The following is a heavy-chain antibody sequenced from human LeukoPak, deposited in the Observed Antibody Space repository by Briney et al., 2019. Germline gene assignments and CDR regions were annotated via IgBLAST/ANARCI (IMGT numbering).Heavy chain of an antibody. D-gene: IGHD3-10*01. CDR2: FDPEDGQT. J-gene: IGHJ6*02. V-gene: IGHV1-24*01. Sequence: ASVKVSCKVSGYSLTDLSMHWVRQVPGEGLEWLGGFDPEDGQTLYAQKFQGRVTMSKDTSTDTAYMELSSLRSEDTAVYYCATDLDGSGPSYGMDVWGQGTTVTVSS. CDR3: ATDLDGSGPSYGMDV. CDR1: GYSLTDLS.